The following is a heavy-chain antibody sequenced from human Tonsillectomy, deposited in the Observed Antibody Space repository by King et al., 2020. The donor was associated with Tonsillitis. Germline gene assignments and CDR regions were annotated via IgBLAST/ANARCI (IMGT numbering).Heavy chain of an antibody. CDR1: GFTVSSNY. Sequence: EVQLVESGGGLVQPGGSLRLSCAASGFTVSSNYMTWVRQAPGKGLEWVSVIYTVGNTYYADSVKGRFNVSRENSKNTLYLQMNSLRAEDTAVYYCAVRGTGGRFEHWGQGTLVTASS. CDR2: IYTVGNT. V-gene: IGHV3-66*01. CDR3: AVRGTGGRFEH. J-gene: IGHJ1*01. D-gene: IGHD1-26*01.